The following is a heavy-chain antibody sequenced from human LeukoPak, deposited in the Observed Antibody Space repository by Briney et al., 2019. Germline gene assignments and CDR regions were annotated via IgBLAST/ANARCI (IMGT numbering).Heavy chain of an antibody. CDR3: AKVAARRDYEAYFEY. Sequence: GGSLRLSCAASGFTFSIYAMSWVRQAPGKGLEWVAAISSSSGTTYYADSMRGRFSISRDNSKSMLYLEMSSLRADDTAVYYCAKVAARRDYEAYFEYWGQGSLVTVSS. V-gene: IGHV3-23*01. CDR2: ISSSSGTT. CDR1: GFTFSIYA. J-gene: IGHJ4*02. D-gene: IGHD5-24*01.